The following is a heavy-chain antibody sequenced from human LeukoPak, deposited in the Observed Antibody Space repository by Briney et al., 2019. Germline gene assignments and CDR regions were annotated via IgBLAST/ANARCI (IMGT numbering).Heavy chain of an antibody. V-gene: IGHV4-61*02. CDR3: ARGGTYDSSGHDAFDI. D-gene: IGHD3-22*01. J-gene: IGHJ3*02. CDR2: IYTSGST. Sequence: SETLSLTCTVSGGSISSGSYYWSWIRQPAGKGLEWIGRIYTSGSTNYNPSLKSRVTISVDTSKNQFSLKLSSVTAADTAVYYCARGGTYDSSGHDAFDIWGQGTMVTVSS. CDR1: GGSISSGSYY.